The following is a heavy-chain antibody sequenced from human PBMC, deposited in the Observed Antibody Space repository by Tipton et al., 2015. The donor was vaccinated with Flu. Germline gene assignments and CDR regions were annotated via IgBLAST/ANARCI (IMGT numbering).Heavy chain of an antibody. J-gene: IGHJ3*01. V-gene: IGHV4-4*07. CDR1: GGSISTSY. CDR2: ISHSGST. D-gene: IGHD5-12*01. Sequence: TLSLTCTVSGGSISTSYWSWLRQPAGKGLEWIGRISHSGSTNYNVSLNGRVIMSVDPSKGQLSLRLSSATAADTAKYYCARDLRGYSGYTGGDAFDVWGQGTVVTVSS. CDR3: ARDLRGYSGYTGGDAFDV.